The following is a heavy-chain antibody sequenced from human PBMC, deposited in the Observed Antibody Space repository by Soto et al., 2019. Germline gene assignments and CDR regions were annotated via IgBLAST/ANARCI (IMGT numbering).Heavy chain of an antibody. CDR3: ARAGDDYGDYQDAFDI. CDR1: GFTFSSYW. V-gene: IGHV3-7*01. D-gene: IGHD4-17*01. Sequence: GGSLRLSCAASGFTFSSYWMSWVRQAPGKGLEWVANIKQDGSEKYYVDSVKGRFTISRDNAKNSLYLQMNSLRAEDTAVYYCARAGDDYGDYQDAFDIWGQGTMVTVSS. J-gene: IGHJ3*02. CDR2: IKQDGSEK.